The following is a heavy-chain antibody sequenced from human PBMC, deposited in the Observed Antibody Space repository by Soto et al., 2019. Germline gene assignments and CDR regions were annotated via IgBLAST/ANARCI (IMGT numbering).Heavy chain of an antibody. CDR3: ARDEGVPINYRFDY. D-gene: IGHD4-4*01. J-gene: IGHJ4*02. V-gene: IGHV3-7*03. CDR1: EFSFSSYS. CDR2: IHENGHFK. Sequence: GGSLRLSCAASEFSFSSYSMSWIRQAPGKGLEWLAHIHENGHFKFYVDSVKGRFAISRDDALNSLYLQMNSLRAEDTAMYYCARDEGVPINYRFDYWGQGTLVTVSS.